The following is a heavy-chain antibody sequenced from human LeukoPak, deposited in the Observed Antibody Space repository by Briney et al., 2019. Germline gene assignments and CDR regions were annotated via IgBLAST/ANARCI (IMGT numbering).Heavy chain of an antibody. CDR3: ARHSEHGSGWSFNWFDP. CDR2: IYYSGST. Sequence: SGTLSLTCTVSGGSISSYYWSWIRQPPGKGLEWIGYIYYSGSTNYNPSLKSRVTISVDTSKNQFSLKLSSVTAADTAVYYCARHSEHGSGWSFNWFDPWGQGTLVTVSS. V-gene: IGHV4-59*08. D-gene: IGHD6-19*01. CDR1: GGSISSYY. J-gene: IGHJ5*02.